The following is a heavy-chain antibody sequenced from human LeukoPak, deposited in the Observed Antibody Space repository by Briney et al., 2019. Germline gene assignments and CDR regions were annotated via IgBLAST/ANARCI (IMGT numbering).Heavy chain of an antibody. Sequence: GGSLRLSCAASGFTFSSYSMNWVRQAPGKGLEWVSSISSSSDYIYYADSVKGRFTISRDNAKNSLYLQMNGLRAEDTAVYYCARGSGSGSYYPRFDYWGQGTLVTVSS. CDR2: ISSSSDYI. J-gene: IGHJ4*02. CDR3: ARGSGSGSYYPRFDY. CDR1: GFTFSSYS. D-gene: IGHD3-10*01. V-gene: IGHV3-21*01.